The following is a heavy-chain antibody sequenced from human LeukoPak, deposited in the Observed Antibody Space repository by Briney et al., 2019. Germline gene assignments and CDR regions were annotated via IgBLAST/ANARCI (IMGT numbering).Heavy chain of an antibody. V-gene: IGHV3-33*01. Sequence: GGSLRLSCAASGFTFSSYGMHWVRQAPGKGLEWVAVIWYDGSNKYYADSVKGRFTISRDNSKNTLYLQMNSLRAEDTAVYYCARDRYGDYLLYYFDYWGQGTLVTVSS. D-gene: IGHD4-17*01. CDR3: ARDRYGDYLLYYFDY. CDR1: GFTFSSYG. J-gene: IGHJ4*02. CDR2: IWYDGSNK.